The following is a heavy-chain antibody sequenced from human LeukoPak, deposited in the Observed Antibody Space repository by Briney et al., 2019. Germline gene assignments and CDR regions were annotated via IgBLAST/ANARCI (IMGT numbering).Heavy chain of an antibody. D-gene: IGHD3-10*01. CDR3: ATCGYYYGSGTSRHDY. V-gene: IGHV1-18*01. CDR1: GDTFSSFG. Sequence: GASVKVSCKASGDTFSSFGISWVRQAPGQGLEWMGWISVYNGNTVYAQKIQGRVTMTTDTSTGTTYMDLRSLRSDDTAVYYCATCGYYYGSGTSRHDYWGQGTLVTVSS. J-gene: IGHJ4*02. CDR2: ISVYNGNT.